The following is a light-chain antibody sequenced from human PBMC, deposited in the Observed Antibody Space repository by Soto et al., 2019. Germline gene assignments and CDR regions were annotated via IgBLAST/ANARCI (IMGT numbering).Light chain of an antibody. CDR2: GAS. CDR1: QSVSSSY. CDR3: QQYGSSWT. J-gene: IGKJ1*01. Sequence: EIVLTQSPGTLSLSPGERATLSCRASQSVSSSYLVWYQQKRGQAPRLLIYGASSRATVIPDRFSGSGSGTDFTLTISRLEPEDFAVYYCQQYGSSWTFGQGTKVEIK. V-gene: IGKV3-20*01.